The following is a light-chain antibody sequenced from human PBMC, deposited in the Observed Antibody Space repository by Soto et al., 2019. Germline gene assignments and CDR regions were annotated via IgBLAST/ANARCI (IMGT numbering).Light chain of an antibody. CDR2: DAS. CDR1: QSVYTY. CDR3: QQRHKWPPT. Sequence: EIVLTQSPVTLSMSPGARVTISCRASQSVYTYLAWYQQKPGQAPRLLIYDASKRASGIPARFSGSGSGTDFTLSISSLEPEDFAVYYCQQRHKWPPTFGQGTKVVIK. V-gene: IGKV3-11*01. J-gene: IGKJ1*01.